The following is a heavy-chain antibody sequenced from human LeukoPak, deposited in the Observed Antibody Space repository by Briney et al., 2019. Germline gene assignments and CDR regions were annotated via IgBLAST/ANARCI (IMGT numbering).Heavy chain of an antibody. CDR1: GFTFSSYA. CDR2: ISGSGGST. V-gene: IGHV3-23*01. CDR3: AKRPYDSSGPDS. D-gene: IGHD3-22*01. Sequence: PGGSLRLSCAASGFTFSSYAMTGVRQAREEGVEWVSAISGSGGSTYYADSVRGRFTISRDNSKNTLYLQMNSLRAEDTAVYYCAKRPYDSSGPDSWGQGTLVTVSS. J-gene: IGHJ4*02.